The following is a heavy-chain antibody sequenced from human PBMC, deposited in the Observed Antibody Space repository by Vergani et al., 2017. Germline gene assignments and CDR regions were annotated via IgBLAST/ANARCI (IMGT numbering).Heavy chain of an antibody. J-gene: IGHJ4*02. CDR3: AAGFARYCSSTSCYADFGY. V-gene: IGHV1-69*02. D-gene: IGHD2-2*01. Sequence: QVQLVQSGAEVKKPGSSVKVSCKASGGTFSSYTINWVRQAPGQGLEWMGRIIPILDIANYAQKFQGRVTITADKSTSTAYMELRSLRSDDTAVYYCAAGFARYCSSTSCYADFGYWGQGTLVTVSS. CDR2: IIPILDIA. CDR1: GGTFSSYT.